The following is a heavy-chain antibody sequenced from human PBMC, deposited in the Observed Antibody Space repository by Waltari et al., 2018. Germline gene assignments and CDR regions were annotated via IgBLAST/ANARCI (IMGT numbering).Heavy chain of an antibody. Sequence: QVQLVQSGPDVKKPGASMKVSCLASGFTLSTYYIHWFRQAPGQGLECSGGIRPDIGGTNIGHNCRGRVAMTRDTATTTTYMELKNLTSDDTAIYYCTRENSDGTGSWFGPWGQGTLLSVSA. CDR2: IRPDIGGT. CDR1: GFTLSTYY. V-gene: IGHV1-2*07. CDR3: TRENSDGTGSWFGP. J-gene: IGHJ5*02. D-gene: IGHD3-10*01.